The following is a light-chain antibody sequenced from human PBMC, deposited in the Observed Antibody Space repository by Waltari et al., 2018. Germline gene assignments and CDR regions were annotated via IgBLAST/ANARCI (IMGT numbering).Light chain of an antibody. CDR2: TAS. CDR3: QQYGSLPRT. J-gene: IGKJ1*01. V-gene: IGKV3-20*01. Sequence: EIVLTQSPGTLSLSPGERVTLSCRASQSVSSSYLAWYQHKPGQAPRLLIYTASTRATGIPDRFSGSGSGTDFTLTISRLEPEDCAVYYCQQYGSLPRTFGLGTKVEIK. CDR1: QSVSSSY.